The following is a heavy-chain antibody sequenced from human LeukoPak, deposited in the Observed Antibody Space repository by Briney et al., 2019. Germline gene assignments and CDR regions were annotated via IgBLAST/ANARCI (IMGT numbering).Heavy chain of an antibody. CDR2: IRYDGSKK. CDR1: GFTFSSYA. Sequence: GGSLRLSCAASGFTFSSYAMSWVRQAPGKGLEWVAFIRYDGSKKYYADSVKGRFTISRDNSKNTLYLQMNSLRAEDTAVYYCAKGGFYGDYNWFDPWGQGTLVTVSS. CDR3: AKGGFYGDYNWFDP. D-gene: IGHD4-17*01. J-gene: IGHJ5*02. V-gene: IGHV3-30*02.